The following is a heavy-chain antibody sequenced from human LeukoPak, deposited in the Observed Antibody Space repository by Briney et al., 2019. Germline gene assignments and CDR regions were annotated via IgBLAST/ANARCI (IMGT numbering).Heavy chain of an antibody. CDR3: ARDQSYCSSTSCYDGAFDI. D-gene: IGHD2-2*01. V-gene: IGHV3-53*01. CDR1: GFTVSSNY. Sequence: GGSLRLSCAASGFTVSSNYMSWVRQAPGKGLEWVSVIYSGGSTYYADSVKGRFTISRDNSKNTLYLQMNSLRAEDTAVYYCARDQSYCSSTSCYDGAFDIWGQGTMVTVSS. CDR2: IYSGGST. J-gene: IGHJ3*02.